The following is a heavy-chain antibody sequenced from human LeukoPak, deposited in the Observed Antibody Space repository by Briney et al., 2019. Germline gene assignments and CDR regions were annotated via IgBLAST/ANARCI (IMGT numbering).Heavy chain of an antibody. Sequence: GSLRLSCAASGFTFSSYSMNWVRQAPGKGLEWVSSISSSSSYIYYADSVKGRFTISRDNAKNSLYLQMNSLRGEDTAVYYCARASSGWYYFDYWGQGTLVTVSS. CDR2: ISSSSSYI. D-gene: IGHD6-19*01. V-gene: IGHV3-21*01. CDR3: ARASSGWYYFDY. J-gene: IGHJ4*02. CDR1: GFTFSSYS.